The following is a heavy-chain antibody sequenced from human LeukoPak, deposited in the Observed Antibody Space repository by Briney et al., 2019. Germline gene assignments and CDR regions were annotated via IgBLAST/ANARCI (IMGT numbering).Heavy chain of an antibody. CDR1: GYTFTGYY. CDR3: ASFYTYYDLWSGQTPHDY. D-gene: IGHD3-3*01. V-gene: IGHV1-2*02. Sequence: ASVKVSCKASGYTFTGYYMHWLRQAPGQGLEWVGWIDPNSGGTNYAQKFQGRVTMTRDTSISTAYMELSRLRSDDTAVYYCASFYTYYDLWSGQTPHDYWGQGTLVTVSS. CDR2: IDPNSGGT. J-gene: IGHJ4*01.